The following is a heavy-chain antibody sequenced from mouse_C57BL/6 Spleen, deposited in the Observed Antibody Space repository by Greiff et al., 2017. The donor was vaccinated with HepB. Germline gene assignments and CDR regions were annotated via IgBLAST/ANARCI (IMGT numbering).Heavy chain of an antibody. Sequence: VKLMESGPGLVAPSQSLSITCTVSGFSLTSYAISWVRQPPGKGLEWLGVIWTGGGTNYNSALKSRLSISKDNSKSQVFLKMNSLQTDDTARYYCARTMDYDGDYYAMDYWGQGTSVTVSS. V-gene: IGHV2-9-1*01. CDR3: ARTMDYDGDYYAMDY. CDR2: IWTGGGT. J-gene: IGHJ4*01. D-gene: IGHD2-4*01. CDR1: GFSLTSYA.